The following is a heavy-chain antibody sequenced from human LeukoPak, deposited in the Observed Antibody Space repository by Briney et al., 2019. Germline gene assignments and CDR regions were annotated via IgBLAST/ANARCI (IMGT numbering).Heavy chain of an antibody. CDR2: ISYDGSNE. Sequence: PRRTLRLSCAPSGFPFSRFAMHWVTQAAGKGREWVALISYDGSNEYYSDSVKDRFTISRDNSKNTLDLQMNSLRAEDTAVYYCARDGNSGYNSDYYYGMDVWGKGTTVTVSS. D-gene: IGHD5-12*01. J-gene: IGHJ6*04. CDR3: ARDGNSGYNSDYYYGMDV. CDR1: GFPFSRFA. V-gene: IGHV3-30*04.